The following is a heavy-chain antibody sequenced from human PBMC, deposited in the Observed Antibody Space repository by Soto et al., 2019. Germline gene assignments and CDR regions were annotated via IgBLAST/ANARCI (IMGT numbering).Heavy chain of an antibody. CDR2: IWYDGSNK. J-gene: IGHJ6*02. CDR1: GFTFSSYG. D-gene: IGHD3-22*01. V-gene: IGHV3-33*01. Sequence: GGSLRLSCAASGFTFSSYGMHWVRQAPGKGLEWVAVIWYDGSNKYYADSVKGRFTISRDNSKNTLYLQMNSLRAEDTAVYYCARNYYDSSGYQGMDVWGQGTTVTVSS. CDR3: ARNYYDSSGYQGMDV.